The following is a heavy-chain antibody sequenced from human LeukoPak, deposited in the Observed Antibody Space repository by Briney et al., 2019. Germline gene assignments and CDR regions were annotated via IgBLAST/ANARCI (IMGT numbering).Heavy chain of an antibody. CDR1: GYSFTSYW. D-gene: IGHD3-10*01. Sequence: GESLKISCKGSGYSFTSYWIGWVRQMPGKGLEWMGIIFPGDSGRTSGPSFQGQVTISADKSISTAYLQWSSLKASDTAMYYCARYYYGSGRGANWFDPWGEGTLVT. J-gene: IGHJ5*02. V-gene: IGHV5-51*01. CDR2: IFPGDSGR. CDR3: ARYYYGSGRGANWFDP.